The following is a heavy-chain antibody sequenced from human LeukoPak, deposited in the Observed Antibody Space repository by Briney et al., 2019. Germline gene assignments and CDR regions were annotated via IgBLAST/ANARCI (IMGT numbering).Heavy chain of an antibody. CDR3: ANAFDI. CDR1: GFTLLSYW. V-gene: IGHV3-7*01. J-gene: IGHJ3*02. CDR2: IKQDGSEK. Sequence: PGGSLRLSRPPLGFTLLSYWWSGVLQPPGKGLEWVANIKQDGSEKYYVDSVKGRFTISRDNAKNSLYLQMNSLRAEDTAVYCCANAFDIWGQGTMVTVSS.